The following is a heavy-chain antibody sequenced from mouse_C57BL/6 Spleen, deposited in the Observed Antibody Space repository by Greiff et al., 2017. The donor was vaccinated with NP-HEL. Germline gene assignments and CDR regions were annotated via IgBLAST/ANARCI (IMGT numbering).Heavy chain of an antibody. CDR1: GYAFSSSW. Sequence: QVQLQQSGPELVKPGASVKISCKASGYAFSSSWMNWVKQRPGKGLEWIGRIYPGDGDTNYNGKFKGKATLTADKSSSTAYMQLSSLTSEDSAVYFCAGPNWDVGGCAYWGQGTLVTVSA. CDR3: AGPNWDVGGCAY. V-gene: IGHV1-82*01. CDR2: IYPGDGDT. D-gene: IGHD4-1*01. J-gene: IGHJ3*01.